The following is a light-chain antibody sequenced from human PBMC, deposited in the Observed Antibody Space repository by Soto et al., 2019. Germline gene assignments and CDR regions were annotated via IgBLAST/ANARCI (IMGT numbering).Light chain of an antibody. Sequence: QSVLTQPASVSGSPGQSITISCAGTRDDIGAYDYVSWYQQHPGNAPKLLVYEVTNRPSGVSDRCSGSKSGNTASLTISGLQAEDEADYYCNSYTNSSAVVFGGGTKVSVL. CDR2: EVT. CDR3: NSYTNSSAVV. V-gene: IGLV2-14*01. CDR1: RDDIGAYDY. J-gene: IGLJ2*01.